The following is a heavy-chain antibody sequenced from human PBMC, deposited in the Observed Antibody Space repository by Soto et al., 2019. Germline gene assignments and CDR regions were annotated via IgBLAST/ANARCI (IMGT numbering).Heavy chain of an antibody. CDR1: GGTFSSYA. D-gene: IGHD2-2*01. J-gene: IGHJ6*02. V-gene: IGHV1-69*13. Sequence: ASVKVSCKASGGTFSSYAISWVRQAPGQGLEWMGGIIPIFGTANYAQKFQGRVTITADESTSTAYMELSSLRSEDTAVYYCADSDIVVVPAASPTNYYYYGMDVWGQGTTVTVSS. CDR3: ADSDIVVVPAASPTNYYYYGMDV. CDR2: IIPIFGTA.